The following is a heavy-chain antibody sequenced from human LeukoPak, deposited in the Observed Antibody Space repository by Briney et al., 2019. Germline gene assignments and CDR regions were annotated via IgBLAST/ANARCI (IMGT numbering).Heavy chain of an antibody. J-gene: IGHJ4*02. V-gene: IGHV4-34*01. Sequence: SETLSLTCAAYGGSFSGYYWSWIRQPPGKGLEWIGEINHSGSTNYNPSLKSRVTISVDTSKNQFSLKLSSVTAADTAVYYCARGLRSSSWYGGGYFDYWGQGTLVTVSS. CDR3: ARGLRSSSWYGGGYFDY. D-gene: IGHD6-13*01. CDR2: INHSGST. CDR1: GGSFSGYY.